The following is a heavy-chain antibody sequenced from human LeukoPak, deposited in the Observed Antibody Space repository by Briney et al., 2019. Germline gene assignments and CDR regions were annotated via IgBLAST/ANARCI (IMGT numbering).Heavy chain of an antibody. D-gene: IGHD5-18*01. J-gene: IGHJ3*02. CDR3: ARTMVDTAILFDI. CDR1: GGSISSYY. Sequence: SETLSLTCTVSGGSISSYYWSWIRQPPGKGLEWIGYIYYSGSTNYNPSLKSRVTISVDTSKNQFSLKLSSVTAADTAVYYCARTMVDTAILFDIWGQGTMVTVSS. V-gene: IGHV4-59*01. CDR2: IYYSGST.